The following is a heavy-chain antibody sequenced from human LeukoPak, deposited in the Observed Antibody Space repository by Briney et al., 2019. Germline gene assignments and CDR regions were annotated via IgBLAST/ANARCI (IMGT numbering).Heavy chain of an antibody. CDR2: INQDGSQK. J-gene: IGHJ4*02. CDR1: GFSNDW. D-gene: IGHD6-13*01. V-gene: IGHV3-7*01. Sequence: GGSLRLSCTMSGFSNDWMAWVRQAPEKGLEWVATINQDGSQKYYVDSMKGRFTISRDNAKNSLYLQLTSLRADDTAVYYCAREIRGAAVSNWGQGTLVTVSS. CDR3: AREIRGAAVSN.